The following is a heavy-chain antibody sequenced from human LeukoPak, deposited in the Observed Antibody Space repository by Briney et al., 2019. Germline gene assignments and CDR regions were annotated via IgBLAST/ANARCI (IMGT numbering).Heavy chain of an antibody. Sequence: ASVKVSCTASGYTFTSYGISWVRQAPGQGLEWMGWISAYNGNTNYAQKLQGRVTMTTDTSTSTAYMELRSLRSDDTAVYYCARAAVVVPAAILGGTDYYYYGMDVWGQGTTVTVSS. CDR3: ARAAVVVPAAILGGTDYYYYGMDV. CDR1: GYTFTSYG. CDR2: ISAYNGNT. D-gene: IGHD2-2*02. V-gene: IGHV1-18*01. J-gene: IGHJ6*02.